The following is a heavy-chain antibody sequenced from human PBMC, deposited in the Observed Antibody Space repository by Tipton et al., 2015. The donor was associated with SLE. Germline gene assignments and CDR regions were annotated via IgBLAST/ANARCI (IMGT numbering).Heavy chain of an antibody. CDR2: ISSSSSTI. J-gene: IGHJ6*02. Sequence: SLRLSCTVSGGSIRYHYWSWIRQPPGKGLEWVSYISSSSSTIYYADSVKGRFTISRDNAKNSLYLQMNSLRAEDTAVYYCARTVHYYYYGMDVWGQGTTVTVSS. V-gene: IGHV3-11*04. CDR3: ARTVHYYYYGMDV. CDR1: GGSIRYHY. D-gene: IGHD4-11*01.